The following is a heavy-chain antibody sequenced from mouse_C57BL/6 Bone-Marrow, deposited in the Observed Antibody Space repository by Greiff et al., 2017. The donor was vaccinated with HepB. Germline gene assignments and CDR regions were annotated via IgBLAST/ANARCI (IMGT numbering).Heavy chain of an antibody. Sequence: VQLQQSGPGMVKPSQSLSLTCTVTGYSITSGYYWHWIRHFPGNKLEWMGYISYSGSTNYNPSLKSRISITHDTSKNHFFLKLNSVTTEDTATYYCARERSYGNHWYFDVWGTGTTVTVSS. CDR2: ISYSGST. CDR1: GYSITSGYY. D-gene: IGHD2-1*01. CDR3: ARERSYGNHWYFDV. V-gene: IGHV3-1*01. J-gene: IGHJ1*03.